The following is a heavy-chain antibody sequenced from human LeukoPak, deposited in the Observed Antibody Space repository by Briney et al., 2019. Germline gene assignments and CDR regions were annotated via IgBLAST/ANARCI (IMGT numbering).Heavy chain of an antibody. J-gene: IGHJ4*02. D-gene: IGHD6-13*01. CDR1: GGSISSSSYY. V-gene: IGHV4-39*07. Sequence: SETLSLTCTVSGGSISSSSYYWGWIRQPPGKGLEWIGSIYYSGSTYYNPSLKSRVTISVDTSKNQFSLKLSSVTAADTAVYYCASFHVSSWYGYWGQGTLVTVSS. CDR2: IYYSGST. CDR3: ASFHVSSWYGY.